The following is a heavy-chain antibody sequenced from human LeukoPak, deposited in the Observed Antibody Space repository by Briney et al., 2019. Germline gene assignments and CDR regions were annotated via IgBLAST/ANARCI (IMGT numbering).Heavy chain of an antibody. V-gene: IGHV3-23*01. D-gene: IGHD3-10*01. Sequence: PGGSLRLSCAASGFTFSSYAMSWVRQAPGKGLEWVSAISGSGGSTYYADSVKGRFTISRDNSKNTLYLQMNSLRAEDTAVYYCAKARSPLTMVRGVGTDYWGQGTLVTVSS. CDR1: GFTFSSYA. J-gene: IGHJ4*02. CDR3: AKARSPLTMVRGVGTDY. CDR2: ISGSGGST.